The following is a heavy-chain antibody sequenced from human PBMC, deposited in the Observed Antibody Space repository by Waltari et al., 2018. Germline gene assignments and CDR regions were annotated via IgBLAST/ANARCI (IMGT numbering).Heavy chain of an antibody. J-gene: IGHJ5*02. CDR2: MNPNSGNT. V-gene: IGHV1-8*03. D-gene: IGHD4-4*01. Sequence: QVQLVQSGAEVKKPGASVKVSCKASGYTFTSYDINWVRQATGQGLEWMGWMNPNSGNTGYAQKFQGRVTITRNTSISTAYMELGSLRSEDTAVYYCARASAQEVYSNFPYWFDPWGQGTLVTVSS. CDR3: ARASAQEVYSNFPYWFDP. CDR1: GYTFTSYD.